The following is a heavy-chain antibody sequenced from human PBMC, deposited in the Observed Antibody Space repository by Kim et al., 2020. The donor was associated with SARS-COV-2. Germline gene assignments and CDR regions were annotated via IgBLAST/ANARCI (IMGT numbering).Heavy chain of an antibody. J-gene: IGHJ1*01. D-gene: IGHD3-10*01. Sequence: GGSLRLSCAACGLTFSTYWMHWVRQAPGKGLVWVSRINSDGSSTSYADSVKGRFTISRDNAKNTLYLQMNSLRAEDTAVYHCARGSGSGSYFGSEYFQHWGQGTLVTVSS. CDR1: GLTFSTYW. CDR3: ARGSGSGSYFGSEYFQH. V-gene: IGHV3-74*01. CDR2: INSDGSST.